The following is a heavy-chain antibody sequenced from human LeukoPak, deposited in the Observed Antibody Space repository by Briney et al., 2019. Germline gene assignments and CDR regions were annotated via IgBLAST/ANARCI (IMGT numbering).Heavy chain of an antibody. V-gene: IGHV3-7*04. Sequence: GGSLRLSCAASGFTFSSYWMSWVRQAPGKGLEWVANIKQDGSEKYYVDSVKGRFTISRDNAKNSLYLQMNSLRAEDTAVYYCARDQLWFGVLLFDYWGQGTLVTVSS. J-gene: IGHJ4*02. D-gene: IGHD3-10*01. CDR3: ARDQLWFGVLLFDY. CDR1: GFTFSSYW. CDR2: IKQDGSEK.